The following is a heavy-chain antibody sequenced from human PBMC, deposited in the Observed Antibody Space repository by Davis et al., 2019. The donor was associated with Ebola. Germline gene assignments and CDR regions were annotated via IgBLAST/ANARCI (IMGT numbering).Heavy chain of an antibody. CDR3: ARDSSSTWYDDIFGGGRRYYHYGMDV. J-gene: IGHJ6*02. CDR1: GFTFTNHV. V-gene: IGHV4-59*11. D-gene: IGHD6-13*01. Sequence: GSLRLSCAASGFTFTNHVMSWVRQPPGKGLEWIGYIYYSGSTNYNPSLESRVTISIDTSKNQFSLKLNSVTAADTAVYYCARDSSSTWYDDIFGGGRRYYHYGMDVWGQGTTVTVSS. CDR2: IYYSGST.